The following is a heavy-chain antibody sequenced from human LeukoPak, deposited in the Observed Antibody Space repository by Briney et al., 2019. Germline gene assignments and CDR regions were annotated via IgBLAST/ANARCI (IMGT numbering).Heavy chain of an antibody. D-gene: IGHD6-6*01. CDR1: GFTFSSYS. CDR3: ARGGPYSYSSFLDY. J-gene: IGHJ4*02. Sequence: GGSLRLSCAASGFTFSSYSMNWVRQAPGKGLEWVSYISSSSSTIYYADSVKGRFTISRDNAKNSLYLQMNSLRAEDTAVYYCARGGPYSYSSFLDYWGQGTLVTVSS. CDR2: ISSSSSTI. V-gene: IGHV3-48*04.